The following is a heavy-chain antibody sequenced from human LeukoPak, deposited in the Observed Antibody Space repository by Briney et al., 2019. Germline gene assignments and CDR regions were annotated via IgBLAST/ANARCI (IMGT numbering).Heavy chain of an antibody. CDR2: IGTRSNPI. Sequence: PGGSLRLSCAASGFSFSDFYMSWIRQAPGMGLEWISYIGTRSNPIYYADSVKGRFTISRDDAKNSLYLQMNSLRDEDTAVYFCAREARGSGRDFDYWGQGILVTVST. J-gene: IGHJ4*02. V-gene: IGHV3-11*01. CDR3: AREARGSGRDFDY. D-gene: IGHD1-26*01. CDR1: GFSFSDFY.